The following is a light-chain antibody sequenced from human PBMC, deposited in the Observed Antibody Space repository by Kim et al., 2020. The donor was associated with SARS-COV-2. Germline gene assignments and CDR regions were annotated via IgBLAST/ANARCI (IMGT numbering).Light chain of an antibody. Sequence: VSAVERATVSCRASQSVNIHLAWYQQKVGQPPRLLIHAASTRATDIPARFSGSGSGTEFTLTITNLQSEDFAVYYCQQYLAWPLTFGQGTKVDIK. CDR2: AAS. J-gene: IGKJ1*01. CDR3: QQYLAWPLT. CDR1: QSVNIH. V-gene: IGKV3-15*01.